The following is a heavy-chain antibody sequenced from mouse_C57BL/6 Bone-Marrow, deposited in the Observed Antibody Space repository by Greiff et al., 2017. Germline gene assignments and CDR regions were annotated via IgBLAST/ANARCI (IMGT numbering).Heavy chain of an antibody. V-gene: IGHV1-7*01. CDR2: INPSSGYP. J-gene: IGHJ2*01. Sequence: VQLQQSGAELAKPGASVKLSCKASGYTFTSYWMHWVKQRPGQGLEWIGYINPSSGYPQYNQKFKDKATLNADKTSSTDAMQLSILTYEDSAVYNCAREATVVAPCDYWGQGTTLTVSS. D-gene: IGHD1-1*01. CDR1: GYTFTSYW. CDR3: AREATVVAPCDY.